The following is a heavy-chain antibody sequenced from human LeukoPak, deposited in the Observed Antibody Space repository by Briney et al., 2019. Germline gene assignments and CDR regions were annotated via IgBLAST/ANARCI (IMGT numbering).Heavy chain of an antibody. Sequence: GGSLRLSCAASGFTFSSYAMHWVRQAPGKGLEWVAFIRYDGINKYYADSVKGRFTISRDNSKNTVYLQMNSLRAEDTAVYYCARRTHYYYGSGSYDYFDYWGQGTLVTVSS. CDR1: GFTFSSYA. CDR2: IRYDGINK. CDR3: ARRTHYYYGSGSYDYFDY. J-gene: IGHJ4*02. V-gene: IGHV3-30*04. D-gene: IGHD3-10*01.